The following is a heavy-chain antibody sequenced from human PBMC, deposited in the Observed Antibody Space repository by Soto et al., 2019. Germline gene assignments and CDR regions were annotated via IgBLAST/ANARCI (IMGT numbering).Heavy chain of an antibody. CDR1: GYTFTGYY. J-gene: IGHJ6*02. D-gene: IGHD6-13*01. CDR3: ARAAYELSTPYSSSWDYYYYGMDV. CDR2: INPNSGGT. Sequence: ASVKVSCKASGYTFTGYYMHWVRQAPGQGLEWMGWINPNSGGTNYAQKFQGWVTMTRDTSISTAYMELSRLRSDDTAVYYCARAAYELSTPYSSSWDYYYYGMDVWGQGTTVTV. V-gene: IGHV1-2*04.